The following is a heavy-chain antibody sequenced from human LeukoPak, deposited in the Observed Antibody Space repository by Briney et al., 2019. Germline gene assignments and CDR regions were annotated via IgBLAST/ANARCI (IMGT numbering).Heavy chain of an antibody. D-gene: IGHD6-19*01. J-gene: IGHJ3*01. V-gene: IGHV3-23*01. CDR3: AKPYTSGWYHAFDF. Sequence: GGSLRLSCAASGFTFGNYAMSWVRQAPAKGLEWVSVISGSGGSTYYADSVKGRFTISRDNSKNTLYLQMNSLRAEDTAVYYCAKPYTSGWYHAFDFWGQGTMVTVSS. CDR1: GFTFGNYA. CDR2: ISGSGGST.